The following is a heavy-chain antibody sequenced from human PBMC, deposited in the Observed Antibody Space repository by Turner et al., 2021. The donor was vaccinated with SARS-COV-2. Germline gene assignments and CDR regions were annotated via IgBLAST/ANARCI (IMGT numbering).Heavy chain of an antibody. CDR3: ARHDSRITNIIVVPRNWFDP. D-gene: IGHD3-22*01. J-gene: IGHJ5*02. CDR2: INYSGRT. CDR1: GASIGSSRNY. V-gene: IGHV4-39*01. Sequence: QLQLQESGPGLVNASETLSLTCTVSGASIGSSRNYWGWIRQPPGKGLEWIGSINYSGRTYYKSSLKSRVNISVDTSKNQISLKLSTVTAADTAKYYCARHDSRITNIIVVPRNWFDPWGQGTLVTVSS.